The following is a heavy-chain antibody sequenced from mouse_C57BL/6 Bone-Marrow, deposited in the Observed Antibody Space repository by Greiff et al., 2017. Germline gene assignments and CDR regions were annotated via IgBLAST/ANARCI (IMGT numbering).Heavy chain of an antibody. D-gene: IGHD2-1*01. CDR3: ARYGIYYGFDY. CDR1: GYTFTSYG. J-gene: IGHJ2*01. V-gene: IGHV1-81*01. Sequence: QVQLKQSGAELARPGASVKLSCKASGYTFTSYGISWVKQRTGQGLEWIGEIYPRSGNTYYNEKFKGKATLTADKSSSTAYMELRSLTSEDSAVYFCARYGIYYGFDYWGQGTTLTVSS. CDR2: IYPRSGNT.